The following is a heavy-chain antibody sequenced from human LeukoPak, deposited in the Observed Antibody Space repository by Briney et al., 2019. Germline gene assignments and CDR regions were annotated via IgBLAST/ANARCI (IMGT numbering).Heavy chain of an antibody. CDR2: ISGSGGST. CDR1: GFTFSSYA. J-gene: IGHJ6*03. CDR3: AKDKVRGAGRHYYYMDV. Sequence: PGGSLRLSCAASGFTFSSYAMSWVRQAPGKGLEWVSAISGSGGSTYYADSVKGRFTISRDNSKNTLYLQMNSLRAEDTAVYYCAKDKVRGAGRHYYYMDVWGKGTTVTVSS. D-gene: IGHD3-10*01. V-gene: IGHV3-23*01.